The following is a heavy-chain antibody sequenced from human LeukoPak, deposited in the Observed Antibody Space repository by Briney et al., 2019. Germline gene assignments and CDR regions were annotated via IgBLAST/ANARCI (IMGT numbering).Heavy chain of an antibody. CDR1: GGSISSSSYY. CDR3: APFLLRGAYFDY. V-gene: IGHV4-39*01. J-gene: IGHJ4*02. D-gene: IGHD3-16*01. CDR2: IYYSGST. Sequence: SETLSLTCTVSGGSISSSSYYWGWIRQPPGKGLEWIGSIYYSGSTYYNPSLKSRVTISVDTSKNQFSLKLSSVTAADTAVYYCAPFLLRGAYFDYWSQGTLVTVSS.